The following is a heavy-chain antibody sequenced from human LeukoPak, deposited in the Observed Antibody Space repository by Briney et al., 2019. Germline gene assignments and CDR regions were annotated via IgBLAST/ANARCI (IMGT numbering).Heavy chain of an antibody. CDR3: ARDAGGPTVRQFAY. Sequence: ASETLSLTCAVYGGSFSGYYWSWIRQHPGRGRVWIGEIKYSGRTNYNPSLKSRVTISVDTSKNQFSLKLSSVTAADTAVYYCARDAGGPTVRQFAYWGQGTLVTVSS. V-gene: IGHV4-34*01. CDR1: GGSFSGYY. D-gene: IGHD5-24*01. CDR2: IKYSGRT. J-gene: IGHJ4*02.